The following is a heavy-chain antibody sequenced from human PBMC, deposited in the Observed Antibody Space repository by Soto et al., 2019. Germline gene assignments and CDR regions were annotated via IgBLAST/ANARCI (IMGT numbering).Heavy chain of an antibody. CDR2: ITTSSSFR. CDR1: GYTLTELS. J-gene: IGHJ4*02. CDR3: ARDLGVALATLTLDY. Sequence: SCKVSGYTLTELSMNWVRQAPGKGLEWVSDITTSSSFRFYADSVKGRFTISRDDAKNSLYLQMNSLRAEDTGVYYCARDLGVALATLTLDYWGQGTLVTVSS. V-gene: IGHV3-21*01. D-gene: IGHD2-15*01.